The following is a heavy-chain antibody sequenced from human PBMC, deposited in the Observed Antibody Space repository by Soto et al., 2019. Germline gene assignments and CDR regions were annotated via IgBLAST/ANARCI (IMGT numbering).Heavy chain of an antibody. J-gene: IGHJ4*02. CDR3: ARYKITGLFDY. CDR1: GGSFSGYY. V-gene: IGHV4-34*01. Sequence: QVQLQQWGAGLLKPSETLYLTCDVSGGSFSGYYWTWIRQPPGTGLEWIGEINHSGRTNYNPSLKRRVTISVDTSTNQFSLKLTSVTAADTAVYYCARYKITGLFDYWGQGAMVTVSS. CDR2: INHSGRT. D-gene: IGHD2-8*02.